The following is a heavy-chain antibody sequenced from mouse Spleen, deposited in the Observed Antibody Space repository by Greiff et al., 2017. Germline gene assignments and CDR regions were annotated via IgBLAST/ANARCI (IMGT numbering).Heavy chain of an antibody. CDR1: GFTFSSYT. D-gene: IGHD4-1*01. J-gene: IGHJ3*01. CDR2: ISSGGSYT. CDR3: TRESLTGTFAY. V-gene: IGHV5-6-4*01. Sequence: DVMLVESGGGLVKPGGSLKLSCAASGFTFSSYTMSWVRQTPEKRLEWVATISSGGSYTYYPDSVKGRFTISRDNAKNTLYLQMSSLKSEDTAMYYCTRESLTGTFAYWGQGTLVTVSA.